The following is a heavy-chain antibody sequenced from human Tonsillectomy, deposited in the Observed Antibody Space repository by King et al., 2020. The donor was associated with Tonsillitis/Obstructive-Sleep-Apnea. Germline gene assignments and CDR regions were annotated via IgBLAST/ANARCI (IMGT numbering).Heavy chain of an antibody. CDR3: TRGFLLEYISFYFFDY. CDR1: GFTFSSYA. J-gene: IGHJ4*02. Sequence: VQLVESGGGVVQPGRSLRLSCAASGFTFSSYAMHWVRQAPGKGLEWVAVISYDGSNKYYADSVKGRFTISRDNSKNTLYLQMNSLRAEDTAVYYCTRGFLLEYISFYFFDYWGQGTLVTVSS. D-gene: IGHD3-3*01. V-gene: IGHV3-30*04. CDR2: ISYDGSNK.